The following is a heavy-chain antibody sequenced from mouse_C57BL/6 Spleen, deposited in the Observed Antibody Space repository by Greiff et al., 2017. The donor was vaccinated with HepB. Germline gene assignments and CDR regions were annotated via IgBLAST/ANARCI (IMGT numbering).Heavy chain of an antibody. Sequence: EVMLVESGGGLVQPGGSMKLSCVASGFTFSNYWMNWVRQSPEKGLEWVAQIRLKSDNYATHYAESVKGRFTISRDDSKSSVYLQMNNLRAEDTGIYYCTGKITTVVATRYFDVWGTGTTVTVSS. J-gene: IGHJ1*03. CDR1: GFTFSNYW. V-gene: IGHV6-3*01. D-gene: IGHD1-1*01. CDR2: IRLKSDNYAT. CDR3: TGKITTVVATRYFDV.